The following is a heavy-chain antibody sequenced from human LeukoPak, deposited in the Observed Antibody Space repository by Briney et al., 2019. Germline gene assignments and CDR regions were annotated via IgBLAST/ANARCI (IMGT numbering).Heavy chain of an antibody. D-gene: IGHD2-21*01. CDR2: IYPGDSDT. J-gene: IGHJ3*02. CDR1: GSIFSEYW. CDR3: ARPYCGGNCHDAFDI. Sequence: GESLKISCKASGSIFSEYWIGWVRQMPGKGLEWMGLIYPGDSDTKYSPSFQGHITISADKSFSTLYLQWDSLKASDSAMYYCARPYCGGNCHDAFDIWGQGTMVTVSS. V-gene: IGHV5-51*01.